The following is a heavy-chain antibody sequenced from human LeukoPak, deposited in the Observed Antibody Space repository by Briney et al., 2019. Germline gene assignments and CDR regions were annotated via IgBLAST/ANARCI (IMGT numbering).Heavy chain of an antibody. J-gene: IGHJ5*01. CDR3: ARTRFDYGGNSRWFDS. Sequence: SETLSLTCIVSGGYISSYYWSWIRQTPEKGLEWIGYVYNSGSTNYNPSLESRVTISVDTSKNQFSLKLRSVTAADTAVYYCARTRFDYGGNSRWFDSWGQGTLVTVSS. CDR2: VYNSGST. D-gene: IGHD4-23*01. V-gene: IGHV4-59*01. CDR1: GGYISSYY.